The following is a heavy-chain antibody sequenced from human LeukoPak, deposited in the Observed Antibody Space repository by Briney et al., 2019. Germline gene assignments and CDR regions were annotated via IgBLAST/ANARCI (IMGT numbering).Heavy chain of an antibody. V-gene: IGHV3-23*01. J-gene: IGHJ4*02. CDR1: GFTFSSYA. D-gene: IGHD3-22*01. Sequence: GVSLRLSCAASGFTFSSYAMSWVRQAPGKGLEWVSSITGSSASTYYADSVKGRFTISRDNSKNTLYLQMNSLRAEDTAVYFCAKLDYYDTHWGQGTLVTVSS. CDR3: AKLDYYDTH. CDR2: ITGSSAST.